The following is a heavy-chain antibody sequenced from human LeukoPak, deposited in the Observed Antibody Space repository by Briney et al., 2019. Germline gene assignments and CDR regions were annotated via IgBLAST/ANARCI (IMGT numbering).Heavy chain of an antibody. CDR2: IYYSGIT. CDR3: ARHTGRWLQLDY. D-gene: IGHD5-24*01. Sequence: PSETLSLTCTVSGGSISSSSYYWGWIRQPPGKGLEWVGSIYYSGITYSNPSLKSRFTISVYTSKNQYSLKLSSVAAAATAVYYCARHTGRWLQLDYWGQGTLVTVSS. CDR1: GGSISSSSYY. J-gene: IGHJ4*02. V-gene: IGHV4-39*01.